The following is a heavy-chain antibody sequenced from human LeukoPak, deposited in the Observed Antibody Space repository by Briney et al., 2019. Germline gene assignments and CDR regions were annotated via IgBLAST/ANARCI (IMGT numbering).Heavy chain of an antibody. CDR3: ARWKYLDY. CDR1: GFTFSNYW. Sequence: GGSLRLSCAASGFTFSNYWMSWVRQAPGKGLEWVANIKQDGSERYYVDSVKGRFTISRDNAKNSLYLQMNRLRAEDTAAYYCARWKYLDYWGQGTLVTVSS. J-gene: IGHJ4*02. CDR2: IKQDGSER. V-gene: IGHV3-7*01. D-gene: IGHD1-1*01.